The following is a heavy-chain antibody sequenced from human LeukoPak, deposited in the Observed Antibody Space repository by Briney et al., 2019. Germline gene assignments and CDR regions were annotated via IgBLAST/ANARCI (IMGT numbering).Heavy chain of an antibody. V-gene: IGHV3-11*01. CDR1: GFTFSDYY. Sequence: GGSLRLSCAASGFTFSDYYMSWIRQAPGEGLEWVSYISSSANTIYYAGSVKGRFTISRDNAKNSLFLQMNSLRAEDTAVYFCARAPNYGHSYYFDYWGQGTLVTVSS. D-gene: IGHD4/OR15-4a*01. CDR2: ISSSANTI. J-gene: IGHJ4*02. CDR3: ARAPNYGHSYYFDY.